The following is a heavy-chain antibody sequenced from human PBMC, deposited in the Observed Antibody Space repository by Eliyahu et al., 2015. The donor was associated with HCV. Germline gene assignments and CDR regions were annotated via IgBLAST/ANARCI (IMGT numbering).Heavy chain of an antibody. CDR3: TRDLHVAATDY. D-gene: IGHD6-25*01. Sequence: EVQLVESGGGSVQPGGSLXXSXXXSGFLLSDYWMHWVRQAPGKGLEWLSRIYKDGTKTNYAESVRGRFTISRDNAKNTLYLQMDSLRVEDTAVYYCTRDLHVAATDYWGQGTLVTVSS. J-gene: IGHJ4*02. CDR1: GFLLSDYW. CDR2: IYKDGTKT. V-gene: IGHV3-74*01.